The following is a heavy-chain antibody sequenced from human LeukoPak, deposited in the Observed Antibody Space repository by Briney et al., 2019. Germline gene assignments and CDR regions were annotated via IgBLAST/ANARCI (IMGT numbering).Heavy chain of an antibody. CDR3: ARHKRGVVITIDYGMDV. CDR1: GGSISSSSYY. CDR2: IYYSGST. V-gene: IGHV4-39*01. D-gene: IGHD3-22*01. J-gene: IGHJ6*02. Sequence: KSSETLSLTCTVSGGSISSSSYYWGWIRQPPGKGLEWIGSIYYSGSTYYNPSLKSRVTISVDTSKNQFSLKLSSVTAADTAVYYCARHKRGVVITIDYGMDVWGQGTTVTVSS.